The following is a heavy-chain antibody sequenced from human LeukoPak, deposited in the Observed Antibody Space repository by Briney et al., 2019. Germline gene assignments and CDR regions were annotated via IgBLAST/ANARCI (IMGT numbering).Heavy chain of an antibody. CDR1: GGTFSSYA. V-gene: IGHV1-69*05. D-gene: IGHD3-16*02. J-gene: IGHJ3*02. CDR2: IIPIFGTA. CDR3: ARDHADDYVWGSYRYPDDAFDI. Sequence: GASVKVSCKASGGTFSSYAISWVRQAPGQGLEWMGGIIPIFGTANYAQKFQGRVTITTDESTSTAYMELSSLRSEDTAVYYCARDHADDYVWGSYRYPDDAFDIWGQGTMVTVSS.